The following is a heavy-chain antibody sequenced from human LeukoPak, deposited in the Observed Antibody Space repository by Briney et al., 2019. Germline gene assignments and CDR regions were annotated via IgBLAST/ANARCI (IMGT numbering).Heavy chain of an antibody. CDR2: ISGNGVLT. Sequence: GGSLRLSCSASGFTFKSYTMAWVRQAPGKGLEWVSGISGNGVLTYYADSVKGRFTVSRDNSKNILHLQLNNLRAEDSAIYYCANSQGTIFGVVDYWGQGTLVTVSS. CDR1: GFTFKSYT. CDR3: ANSQGTIFGVVDY. V-gene: IGHV3-23*01. D-gene: IGHD3-3*01. J-gene: IGHJ4*02.